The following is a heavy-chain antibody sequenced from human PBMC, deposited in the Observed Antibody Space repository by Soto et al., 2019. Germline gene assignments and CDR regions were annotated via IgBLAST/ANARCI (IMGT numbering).Heavy chain of an antibody. D-gene: IGHD6-6*01. J-gene: IGHJ6*02. CDR3: AKDPRIAARPDYYYGMDV. CDR1: GFTFSSYA. Sequence: GGSLRLSCAASGFTFSSYAMSWVRQAPGKGLEWVSAISGSGGSTYYADSVKGRFTISRDNSKNTLYLQMNSLRAEDTAVYYCAKDPRIAARPDYYYGMDVWGHGTTVTVSS. CDR2: ISGSGGST. V-gene: IGHV3-23*01.